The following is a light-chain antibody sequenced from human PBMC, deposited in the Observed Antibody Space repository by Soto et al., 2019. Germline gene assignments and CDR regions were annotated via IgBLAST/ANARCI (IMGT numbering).Light chain of an antibody. CDR3: QQYNNWTWT. V-gene: IGKV3-15*01. Sequence: EIVMTQSPVTLSVSPGGRATLSCRASQSIRDTLAWYPQQPGQAPRHLIHGASTREPGFPARFSGSGSGTECTRTVSSLQSEDFAVDYCQQYNNWTWTFGQGTKVDIK. J-gene: IGKJ1*01. CDR2: GAS. CDR1: QSIRDT.